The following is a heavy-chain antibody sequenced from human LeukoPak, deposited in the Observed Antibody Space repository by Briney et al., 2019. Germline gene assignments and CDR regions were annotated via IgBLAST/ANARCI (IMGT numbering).Heavy chain of an antibody. CDR3: AKAPPHKKEYSGSSYYYYYGMDV. CDR2: ISSSGSTI. Sequence: PGGSLRLSCAASGFTFSDYYMSWIRQAPGKGLEWVSYISSSGSTIYYADSVKGRFTISRDNAKNTLYLQMNSLRAEDTAVYYCAKAPPHKKEYSGSSYYYYYGMDVWGQGTTVTVSS. D-gene: IGHD1-26*01. V-gene: IGHV3-11*04. CDR1: GFTFSDYY. J-gene: IGHJ6*02.